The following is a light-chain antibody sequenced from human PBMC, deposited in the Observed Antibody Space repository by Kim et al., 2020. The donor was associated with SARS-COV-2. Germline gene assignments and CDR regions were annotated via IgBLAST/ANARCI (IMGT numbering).Light chain of an antibody. Sequence: GQRVTIAWAGSSSNMGGGNVERWDQQLAGAAPSLLYYGNRNRPSGVPDRFCGSKAGTSASLTITGLQAEDEADYYCQCYDSSLSGVFGGGTQLTVL. J-gene: IGLJ2*01. V-gene: IGLV1-40*01. CDR1: SSNMGGGNV. CDR3: QCYDSSLSGV. CDR2: GNR.